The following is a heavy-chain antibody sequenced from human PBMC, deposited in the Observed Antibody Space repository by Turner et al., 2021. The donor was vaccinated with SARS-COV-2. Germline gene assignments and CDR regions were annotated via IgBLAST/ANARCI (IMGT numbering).Heavy chain of an antibody. D-gene: IGHD2-15*01. J-gene: IGHJ4*02. V-gene: IGHV4-39*01. Sequence: QLQLRESGPGLVKPSETLSLTCTVSGASISSIIYYWGWIRPPPGKGLEWIGTIYSSGSTYYYPSHKSRVTISVDASKNQLAQKLSSVTAADTAVYYCARRGDGGKSFEYWGQGTLVTVFS. CDR2: IYSSGST. CDR3: ARRGDGGKSFEY. CDR1: GASISSIIYY.